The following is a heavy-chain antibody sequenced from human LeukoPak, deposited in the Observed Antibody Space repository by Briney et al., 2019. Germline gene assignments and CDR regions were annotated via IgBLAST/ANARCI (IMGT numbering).Heavy chain of an antibody. V-gene: IGHV1-69*04. Sequence: SVKVSCKASGGTFSSYAISWVRQAPGQGLEWMGRIIPILGIANYAQKFQGRVTITADKSTSTAYMELSSLRSEDTAVYYCARVPPGPYDFWSGYTPGAFGIWGQGTMVTVSS. J-gene: IGHJ3*02. CDR3: ARVPPGPYDFWSGYTPGAFGI. CDR2: IIPILGIA. CDR1: GGTFSSYA. D-gene: IGHD3-3*01.